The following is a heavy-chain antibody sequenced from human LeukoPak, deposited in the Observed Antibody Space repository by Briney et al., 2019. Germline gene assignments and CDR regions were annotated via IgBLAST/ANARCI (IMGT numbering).Heavy chain of an antibody. J-gene: IGHJ6*03. CDR2: IYISGST. D-gene: IGHD6-6*01. Sequence: PSETLSLTCTVSGGSISSYYWSWIRQPAGKGLEWIGCIYISGSTNYNPSLKSRVTMSVDTSKNQFSLKLSSVTAADTAVYYCARDWGVSARPGYMDVWGKGTTVTVSS. CDR1: GGSISSYY. V-gene: IGHV4-4*07. CDR3: ARDWGVSARPGYMDV.